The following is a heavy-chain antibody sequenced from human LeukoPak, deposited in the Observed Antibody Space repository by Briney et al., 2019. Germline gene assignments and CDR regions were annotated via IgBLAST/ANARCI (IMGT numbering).Heavy chain of an antibody. J-gene: IGHJ4*02. Sequence: GGSLRLSXAASGFTFSSYAMSWVRQAPGKGLEWVSAISGSGGSTYYADSVKGRFTISRDNSKNKLYLQMNSLRAEDTAVYYCAKEALSELNDYGDYGQFDYWGQGTLVTVSS. CDR2: ISGSGGST. V-gene: IGHV3-23*01. CDR1: GFTFSSYA. D-gene: IGHD4-17*01. CDR3: AKEALSELNDYGDYGQFDY.